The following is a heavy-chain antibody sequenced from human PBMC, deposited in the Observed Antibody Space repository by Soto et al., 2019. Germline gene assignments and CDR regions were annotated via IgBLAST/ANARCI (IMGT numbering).Heavy chain of an antibody. J-gene: IGHJ4*02. CDR3: ARGSGGSDC. V-gene: IGHV3-21*01. D-gene: IGHD3-10*01. CDR2: ISRSSSNV. CDR1: EFTFGSYY. Sequence: EVQLVESGGGLVKPGGSLRLSCAASEFTFGSYYMNWIRQAPGKGLEWVSSISRSSSNVYYADSVKGRFTTSRDNAKNSLQLEMNSLRAEYTAVYYCARGSGGSDCWGQGTLVTSSS.